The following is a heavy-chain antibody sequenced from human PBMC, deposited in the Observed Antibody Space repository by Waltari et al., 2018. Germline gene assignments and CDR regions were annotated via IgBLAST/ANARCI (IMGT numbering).Heavy chain of an antibody. D-gene: IGHD3-22*01. Sequence: QVQLQQWGAGLLKPSETLSLTCAVYGGSFSGYYWSWIRQPPGKGLEWIGEINHSGSTNYNPSLKSRGTISVDTSKNQFSLKLSSVTAADTAVYYCASALYYYDSSGYSIVAFDIWGQGTMVTASS. CDR2: INHSGST. V-gene: IGHV4-34*01. CDR1: GGSFSGYY. J-gene: IGHJ3*02. CDR3: ASALYYYDSSGYSIVAFDI.